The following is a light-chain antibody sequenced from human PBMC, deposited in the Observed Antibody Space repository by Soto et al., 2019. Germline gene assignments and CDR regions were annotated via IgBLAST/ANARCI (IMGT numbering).Light chain of an antibody. Sequence: DIQMTQSPSSLSASVGDRVTITSRASQNIGNYLNWYQQKAGKAPKLLIHATSRLQSGVPSRFSVSGSGTDFTLTINSLQPEDSAIYYCQQSYSSPQTFGQGTKVEIK. CDR1: QNIGNY. CDR2: ATS. CDR3: QQSYSSPQT. V-gene: IGKV1-39*01. J-gene: IGKJ1*01.